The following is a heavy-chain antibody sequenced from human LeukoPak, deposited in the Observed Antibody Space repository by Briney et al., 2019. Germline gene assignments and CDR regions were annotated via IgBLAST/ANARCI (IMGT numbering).Heavy chain of an antibody. CDR2: ISSSGSTI. V-gene: IGHV3-11*04. Sequence: GGSLRLSCAASGFTFSDYYMSWIRQAPGKGLEWVSYISSSGSTIYYADSVKGRFTISRDHAKNSLYLQMNSLRAEDTAVYYCARGSTYYDSSGQVPFDYWGQGTLVTVSS. J-gene: IGHJ4*02. CDR3: ARGSTYYDSSGQVPFDY. D-gene: IGHD3-22*01. CDR1: GFTFSDYY.